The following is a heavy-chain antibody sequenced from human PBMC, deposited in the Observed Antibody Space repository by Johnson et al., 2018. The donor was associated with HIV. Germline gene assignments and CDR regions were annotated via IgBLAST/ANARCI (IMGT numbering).Heavy chain of an antibody. J-gene: IGHJ3*02. Sequence: VQLVESGGGVVQLGRSLRLSCAASGFTFNNAWMSWVRQAPGKGLEWVGRIKSKSDGGATVYAAPVKGRFTISRDDAKNTLYLQLNSLKTEDTAVYYCTSNWYCDHVWGTYRSDAFDIWGQGTMVTVSS. CDR2: IKSKSDGGAT. V-gene: IGHV3-15*01. CDR3: TSNWYCDHVWGTYRSDAFDI. CDR1: GFTFNNAW. D-gene: IGHD3-16*02.